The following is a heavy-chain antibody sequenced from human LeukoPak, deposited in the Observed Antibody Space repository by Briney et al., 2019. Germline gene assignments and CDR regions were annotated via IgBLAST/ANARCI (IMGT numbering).Heavy chain of an antibody. CDR2: INSDGSST. CDR1: GFTFSSYW. V-gene: IGHV3-74*01. D-gene: IGHD2-2*01. J-gene: IGHJ4*02. Sequence: GGSLRLSCAASGFTFSSYWMHWVRQGPGKGLVWVSRINSDGSSTSYADSVKGRFTISRDNAKNTLYLQMNSLRAEDTAVYYCAKGGRYCTSSSCYASHLGQGTLVTVSS. CDR3: AKGGRYCTSSSCYASH.